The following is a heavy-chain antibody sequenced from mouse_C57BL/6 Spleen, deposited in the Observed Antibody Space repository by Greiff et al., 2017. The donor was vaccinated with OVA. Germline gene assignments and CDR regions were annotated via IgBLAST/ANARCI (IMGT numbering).Heavy chain of an antibody. CDR3: ARESPTYYSNRGYYFDY. CDR1: GFTFSSYA. V-gene: IGHV5-4*01. D-gene: IGHD2-5*01. Sequence: EVQLQESGGGLVKPGGSLKLSCAASGFTFSSYAMSWVRQTPEKRLEWVATISDGGSYTYYPDNVKGRFTISRDNAKNNLYLQMSHLKSEDTAMYYCARESPTYYSNRGYYFDYWGQGTTLTVSS. J-gene: IGHJ2*01. CDR2: ISDGGSYT.